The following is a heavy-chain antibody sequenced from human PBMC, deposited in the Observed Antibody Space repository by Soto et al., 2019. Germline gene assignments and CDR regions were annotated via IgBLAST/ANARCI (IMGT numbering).Heavy chain of an antibody. J-gene: IGHJ4*02. D-gene: IGHD1-7*01. CDR1: GFTFSSYA. CDR2: ISGSGDST. V-gene: IGHV3-23*01. Sequence: GGSLRLSCAASGFTFSSYAMSWVRQAPGKGLEWVSAISGSGDSTYYPDSVKGRFTIFRDNFKNTLYLQMNSLRAEDTAVYYCAKYNWNSEPQEYWGQGTLVTVSS. CDR3: AKYNWNSEPQEY.